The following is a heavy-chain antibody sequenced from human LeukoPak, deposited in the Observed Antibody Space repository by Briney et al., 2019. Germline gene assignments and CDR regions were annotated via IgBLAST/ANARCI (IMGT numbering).Heavy chain of an antibody. CDR3: ARIDS. CDR2: IKQDGSEK. V-gene: IGHV3-7*01. J-gene: IGHJ4*02. CDR1: GFTFSSYA. Sequence: GGSLRLSCAASGFTFSSYAMSWVRQAPGKGLEWVANIKQDGSEKYYVDSVKGRFTISRDNAKNSLYLQMNSLRAEDTAVYYCARIDSWGQGTLVTVSS.